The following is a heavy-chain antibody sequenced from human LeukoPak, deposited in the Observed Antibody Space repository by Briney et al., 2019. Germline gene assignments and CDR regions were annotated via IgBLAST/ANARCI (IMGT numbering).Heavy chain of an antibody. CDR2: IYYSGST. V-gene: IGHV4-61*01. CDR1: GGSISSGSYY. Sequence: SETLSLTCTVSGGSISSGSYYWSWIRQPPGKGLGWIGYIYYSGSTNYNPSLKSRVTISVDTSKNQFSLKLSSVTAADTAVYYCARVPDYYDSSGYGVGAFDIWGQGTMVTVSS. CDR3: ARVPDYYDSSGYGVGAFDI. D-gene: IGHD3-22*01. J-gene: IGHJ3*02.